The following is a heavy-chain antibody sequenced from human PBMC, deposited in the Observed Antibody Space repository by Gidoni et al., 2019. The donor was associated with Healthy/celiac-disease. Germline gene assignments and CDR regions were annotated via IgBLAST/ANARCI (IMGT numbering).Heavy chain of an antibody. D-gene: IGHD5-18*01. CDR2: IYYSGST. V-gene: IGHV4-61*01. Sequence: QVQLQESGPGLVKPSETLSLTCTVSGGSVSSGSYYWSWIRQPPGKGLEWIGYIYYSGSTNYNPSLKSRVTISVDTSKNQFSLKLSSVTAADTAVYYCAREDSYGARDYYYYYGMDVWGQGTTVTVSS. J-gene: IGHJ6*02. CDR3: AREDSYGARDYYYYYGMDV. CDR1: GGSVSSGSYY.